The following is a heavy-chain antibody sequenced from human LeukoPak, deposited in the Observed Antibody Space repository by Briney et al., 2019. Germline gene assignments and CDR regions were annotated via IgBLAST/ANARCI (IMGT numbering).Heavy chain of an antibody. Sequence: GESLKFSCKGSGYSFSSNWSAWVRQMPGKGLEWMGIIYPGDADTRYSPSFQGQVTFSVDKSINTACLQWTSLKASDTARHYCASRRTLTTSLRWFDPWAQGTLVTVSS. CDR3: ASRRTLTTSLRWFDP. CDR2: IYPGDADT. J-gene: IGHJ5*02. V-gene: IGHV5-51*01. D-gene: IGHD4-11*01. CDR1: GYSFSSNW.